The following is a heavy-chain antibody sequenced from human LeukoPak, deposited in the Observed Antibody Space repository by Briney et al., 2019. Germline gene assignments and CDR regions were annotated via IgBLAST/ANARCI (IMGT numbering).Heavy chain of an antibody. CDR2: IYFSGTS. D-gene: IGHD3-16*01. V-gene: IGHV4-39*01. CDR1: SASISSTNHN. J-gene: IGHJ3*01. CDR3: ARHAWGLNAFDV. Sequence: SETLSLTCTVSSASISSTNHNWGWLRQPPGKGPEWFGNIYFSGTSYYKPSLKSRVIISVDTSKSQFSLKLNSVTAADTAVYYCARHAWGLNAFDVWGRGTMVIVSS.